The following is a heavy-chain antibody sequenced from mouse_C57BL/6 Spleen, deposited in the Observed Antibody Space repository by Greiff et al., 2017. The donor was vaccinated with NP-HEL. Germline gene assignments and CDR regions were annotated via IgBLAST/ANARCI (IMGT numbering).Heavy chain of an antibody. Sequence: QVQLQQSGPELVKPGASVKISCKASGYAFSSSWMNWVKQRPGKGLEWIGRIYPGDGDTNYNGKFKGKATLTADKSSSTAYMQLSRLTSEDSAVYVCARSLFFAYWGQGTLVTVSA. D-gene: IGHD6-1*01. V-gene: IGHV1-82*01. J-gene: IGHJ3*01. CDR3: ARSLFFAY. CDR1: GYAFSSSW. CDR2: IYPGDGDT.